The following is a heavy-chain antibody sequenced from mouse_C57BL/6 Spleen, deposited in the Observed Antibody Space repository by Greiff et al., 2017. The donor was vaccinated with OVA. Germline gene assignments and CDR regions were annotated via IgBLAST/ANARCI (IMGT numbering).Heavy chain of an antibody. CDR3: ARITTEDAMDY. CDR2: ISYDGSN. Sequence: EVQLQESGPGLVKPSQSLSLTCSVTGYSITSGYYWNWIRQFPGNKLEWMGYISYDGSNNYNPSLKNRISITRDTSKNQFFLKLNSVTTEDTATYYCARITTEDAMDYWGQGTSVTVSS. V-gene: IGHV3-6*01. J-gene: IGHJ4*01. D-gene: IGHD1-1*01. CDR1: GYSITSGYY.